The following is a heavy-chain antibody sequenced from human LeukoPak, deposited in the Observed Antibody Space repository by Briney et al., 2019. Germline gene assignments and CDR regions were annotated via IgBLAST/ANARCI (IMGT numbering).Heavy chain of an antibody. CDR1: GFTFSNAW. Sequence: GGSLRLSCAASGFTFSNAWMSWVRQAPGKGLEWVGRIKSKTDGGTTDYAAPVKGRFTISRDDSKNTLYLQMNSLKTEDTAVYYCTTDFGIFGVVTPFDYWGQGTLVTVSS. CDR2: IKSKTDGGTT. D-gene: IGHD3-3*01. V-gene: IGHV3-15*01. CDR3: TTDFGIFGVVTPFDY. J-gene: IGHJ4*02.